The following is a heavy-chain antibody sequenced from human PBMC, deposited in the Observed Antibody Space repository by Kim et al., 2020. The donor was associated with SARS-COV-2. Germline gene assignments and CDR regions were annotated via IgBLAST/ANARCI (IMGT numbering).Heavy chain of an antibody. CDR1: GFTFSSYA. CDR2: ISYDGSNK. CDR3: ASWVVSGQALRYFDWVLDY. D-gene: IGHD3-9*01. V-gene: IGHV3-30*04. Sequence: GGSLRLSCAASGFTFSSYAMHWVRQAPGKGLEWVAVISYDGSNKYYADSVKGRFTISRDNSKNTLYLQMNSLRAEDTAVYYCASWVVSGQALRYFDWVLDYWGQGTLVTVSS. J-gene: IGHJ4*02.